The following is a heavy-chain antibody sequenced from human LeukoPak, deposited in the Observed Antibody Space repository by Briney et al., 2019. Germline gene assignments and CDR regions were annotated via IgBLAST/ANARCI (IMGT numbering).Heavy chain of an antibody. CDR3: ARTYDFGRGPPGDAFDN. CDR2: IDGNSGIK. CDR1: GFTFSSYG. V-gene: IGHV3-48*01. J-gene: IGHJ3*02. Sequence: PGRSLRLSCAASGFTFSSYGMNWVRQAPGKGLEWVSYIDGNSGIKYYADSVQGRFTISRDNAQDSVFLQMTSLRVDDTAVYYCARTYDFGRGPPGDAFDNWGQGTLVTVPS. D-gene: IGHD3-3*01.